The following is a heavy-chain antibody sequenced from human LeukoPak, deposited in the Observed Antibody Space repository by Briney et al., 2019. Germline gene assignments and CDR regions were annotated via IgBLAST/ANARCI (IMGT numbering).Heavy chain of an antibody. CDR3: AAGLLGSGTNPRVRYYGMDV. V-gene: IGHV1-58*01. J-gene: IGHJ6*02. D-gene: IGHD3-10*01. CDR2: IVVGSGNT. Sequence: ASVKVSCKASGFTFTSSAVQWVRRARGQRLEWIGWIVVGSGNTNYAQKFQERVTITRDMSTSTAYMELSSLRSEDTAVYYCAAGLLGSGTNPRVRYYGMDVWGQGTTVTVSS. CDR1: GFTFTSSA.